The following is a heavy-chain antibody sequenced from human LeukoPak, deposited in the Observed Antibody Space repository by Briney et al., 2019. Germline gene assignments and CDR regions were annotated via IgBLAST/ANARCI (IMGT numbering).Heavy chain of an antibody. CDR2: ISSDSTYI. CDR1: GFTFSSYS. J-gene: IGHJ4*02. V-gene: IGHV3-21*01. D-gene: IGHD5-24*01. CDR3: AKDGTPKATICPFDY. Sequence: GGSLRLSCAASGFTFSSYSMNWVRQAPGKGLEWVSSISSDSTYIYYADSVKGRFTISRDNAKNSLYLQMNSLRAEDTAVYYCAKDGTPKATICPFDYWGQGTLVTVSS.